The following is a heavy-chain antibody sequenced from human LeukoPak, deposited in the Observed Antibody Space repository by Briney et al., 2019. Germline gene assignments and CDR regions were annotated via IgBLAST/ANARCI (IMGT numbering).Heavy chain of an antibody. Sequence: EASVKVSCKASGYTFTSYAMHWVRQALGQRLEWMGWINAGNGNTKYSQEFQGRVTITRDTSASTAYMELSSLRSEDMAVYYCARDRLRTSGYSYGSYYFDYWGQGTLVTVSS. CDR1: GYTFTSYA. CDR2: INAGNGNT. J-gene: IGHJ4*02. D-gene: IGHD5-18*01. CDR3: ARDRLRTSGYSYGSYYFDY. V-gene: IGHV1-3*03.